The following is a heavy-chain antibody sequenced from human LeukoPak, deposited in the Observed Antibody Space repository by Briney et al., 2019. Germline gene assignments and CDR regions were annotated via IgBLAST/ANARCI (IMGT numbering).Heavy chain of an antibody. CDR3: AKFDYDSSGYYYGAFDI. D-gene: IGHD3-22*01. CDR1: GFTFSDYY. Sequence: GSLRLSCAASGFTFSDYYMSWIRQAPGKGLEWVSYITSTGSTIFYTDSVKGRFTVSRDNAKNSLYLQMNSLRAEDTAVYYCAKFDYDSSGYYYGAFDIWGQGTMVTVSS. CDR2: ITSTGSTI. V-gene: IGHV3-11*01. J-gene: IGHJ3*02.